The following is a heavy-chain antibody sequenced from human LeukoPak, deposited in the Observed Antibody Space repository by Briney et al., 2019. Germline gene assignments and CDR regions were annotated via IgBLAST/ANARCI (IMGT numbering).Heavy chain of an antibody. CDR3: AKTKVRGSGSYYRNYYFDY. D-gene: IGHD3-10*01. J-gene: IGHJ4*02. CDR1: GFTFSSYG. Sequence: PGGSLRLSCAASGFTFSSYGMHWVRQAPGKGLEWVAVISYDGSNKYYADSVKGRFTISRDNSKNTLYLQINSLRAEDTAVYYCAKTKVRGSGSYYRNYYFDYWGQGTLVTVSS. CDR2: ISYDGSNK. V-gene: IGHV3-30*18.